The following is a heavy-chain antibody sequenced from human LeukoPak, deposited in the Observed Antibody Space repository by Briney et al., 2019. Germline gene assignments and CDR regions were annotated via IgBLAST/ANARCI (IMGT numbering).Heavy chain of an antibody. CDR2: ISYDGSKK. D-gene: IGHD1-14*01. V-gene: IGHV3-30*01. CDR1: GFTFSNYA. CDR3: ASNRGSDY. Sequence: AGGSLRLSCAASGFTFSNYAMHWVRQAPGKGLEWVAAISYDGSKKYYADSVKGRFSISRDNSKNTLYPQMDSLRAEDTAVYYCASNRGSDYWGQGTLVTVSS. J-gene: IGHJ4*02.